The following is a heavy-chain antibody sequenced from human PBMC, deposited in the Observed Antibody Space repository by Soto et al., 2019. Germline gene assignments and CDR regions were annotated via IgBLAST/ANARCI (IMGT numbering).Heavy chain of an antibody. CDR1: GFTFSVYY. Sequence: GGSLRLSCAASGFTFSVYYMSWIRQAPGKGLEWVSYISSSGSTIYYADSVKGRFTISRDNAKNSLYLQMNSLRAEDTAVYYCARETGGYCSSTSCYVRGTYNWFDPWGQGTLVTVSS. J-gene: IGHJ5*02. CDR3: ARETGGYCSSTSCYVRGTYNWFDP. V-gene: IGHV3-11*01. CDR2: ISSSGSTI. D-gene: IGHD2-2*01.